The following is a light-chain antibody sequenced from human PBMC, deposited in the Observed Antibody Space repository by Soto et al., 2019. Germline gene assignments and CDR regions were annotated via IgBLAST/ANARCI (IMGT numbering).Light chain of an antibody. J-gene: IGKJ1*01. CDR1: QSISSW. CDR2: KAS. Sequence: DIQMTQSPSTLSASVGDRVTITCRASQSISSWLAWYQQKPGKAPKLLIYKASSLEGGVPSRFSGSGSGTEFPLTISSLQSDDFATYYCQQYNSYLTCGQGTKVDIK. V-gene: IGKV1-5*03. CDR3: QQYNSYLT.